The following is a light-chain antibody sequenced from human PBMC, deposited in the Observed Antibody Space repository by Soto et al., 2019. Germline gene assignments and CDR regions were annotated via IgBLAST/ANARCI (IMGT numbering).Light chain of an antibody. V-gene: IGKV4-1*01. CDR3: QQYCSAPIT. J-gene: IGKJ5*01. Sequence: DIVMTQSPDSLAVSLGERATIHCKSSQSVSYSSNSKNYLAWYQVRPGQPPKVLIFWASTREPGVPDRFTGSGSGTDFTLTISSVQAEDVAVYYCQQYCSAPITFGQGTRLEIK. CDR2: WAS. CDR1: QSVSYSSNSKNY.